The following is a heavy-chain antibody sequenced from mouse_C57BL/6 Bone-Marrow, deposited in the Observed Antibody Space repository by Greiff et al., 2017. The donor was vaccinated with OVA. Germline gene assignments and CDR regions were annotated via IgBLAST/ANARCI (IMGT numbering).Heavy chain of an antibody. V-gene: IGHV5-6*01. CDR3: ARLRDFYAMDY. J-gene: IGHJ4*01. CDR2: ISNGGSYT. CDR1: GFTFSSYG. Sequence: EVQGVESGGDLVKPGGSLKLSCAASGFTFSSYGMSWVRQTPDKRLEWVATISNGGSYTYSPESVKGRFTISRDNAKKPLYLQMSSLKSEDTAMYYCARLRDFYAMDYWGQGTSVTVSS.